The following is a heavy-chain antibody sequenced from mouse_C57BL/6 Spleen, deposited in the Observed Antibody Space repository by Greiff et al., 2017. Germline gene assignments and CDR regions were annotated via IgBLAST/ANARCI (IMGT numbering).Heavy chain of an antibody. CDR2: IYPGDGDT. CDR3: ARPYILLRGYYAMDY. V-gene: IGHV1-82*01. Sequence: QVQLKESGPELVKPGASVTISCKASGYAFSSSWMNWVKQRPGKGLEWIGRIYPGDGDTNYNGKFKGKATLTADKSSSTAYMQRSSLTSEDSAVYVCARPYILLRGYYAMDYWGQGTSVTVSS. CDR1: GYAFSSSW. D-gene: IGHD1-1*01. J-gene: IGHJ4*01.